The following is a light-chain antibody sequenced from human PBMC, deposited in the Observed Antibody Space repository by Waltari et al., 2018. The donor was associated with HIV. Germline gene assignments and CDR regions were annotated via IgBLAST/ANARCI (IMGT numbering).Light chain of an antibody. Sequence: QSVLTQPPSASGTAGQRVTISCSGTSSNIGSNTVNWYQQPPGTAPKLLIYHNSQRPSVVPARFSGSKSGTSASLAISGLQSEDEADYYCAAWDDSVNGLVFGGGTKLTV. V-gene: IGLV1-44*01. CDR3: AAWDDSVNGLV. CDR1: SSNIGSNT. CDR2: HNS. J-gene: IGLJ3*02.